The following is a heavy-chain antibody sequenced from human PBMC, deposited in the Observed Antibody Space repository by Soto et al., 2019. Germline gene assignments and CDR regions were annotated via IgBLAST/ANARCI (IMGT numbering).Heavy chain of an antibody. CDR3: VRSSDYGGYPYFNS. D-gene: IGHD4-17*01. Sequence: SETLSLTCTVSNGSISSYYRSWIRQPPGKGLEWMGYTHYSGSTNYNPSLKRRVTVSVDTSKNQFSLRLSSVTTADTAVSYCVRSSDYGGYPYFNSWGQGTLVTVSS. CDR1: NGSISSYY. J-gene: IGHJ4*02. CDR2: THYSGST. V-gene: IGHV4-59*01.